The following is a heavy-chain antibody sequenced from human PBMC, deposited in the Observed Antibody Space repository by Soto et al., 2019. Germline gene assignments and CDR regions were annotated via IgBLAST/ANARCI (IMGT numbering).Heavy chain of an antibody. CDR3: AKDFNTWIQLWREYYYYYGMDV. CDR1: GFTFSSYA. J-gene: IGHJ6*02. D-gene: IGHD5-18*01. V-gene: IGHV3-23*01. Sequence: GSLRLSCAASGFTFSSYAMSWVRQAPGKGLEWVSAISGSGGSTYYADSVKGRFTISRDNSKNTLYLQMNSLRAEDTAVYYCAKDFNTWIQLWREYYYYYGMDVWGQGTTVTAP. CDR2: ISGSGGST.